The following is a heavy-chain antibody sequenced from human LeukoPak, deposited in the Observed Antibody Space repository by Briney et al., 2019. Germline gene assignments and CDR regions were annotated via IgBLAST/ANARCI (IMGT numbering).Heavy chain of an antibody. V-gene: IGHV1-69*04. CDR1: GGTFSSYA. J-gene: IGHJ4*02. CDR3: ASHAVVTAIQHHFDY. CDR2: IIPILGIA. D-gene: IGHD2-21*02. Sequence: GASVKVSCKASGGTFSSYAISWVRQAPGQGLEWMGRIIPILGIANYAQKFQGRVTITADKSTSTAYMELSSLRSEDTAVYYCASHAVVTAIQHHFDYWGQGTLVTVSS.